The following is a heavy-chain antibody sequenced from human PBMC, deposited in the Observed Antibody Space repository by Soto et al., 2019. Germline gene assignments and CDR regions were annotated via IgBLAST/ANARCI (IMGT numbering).Heavy chain of an antibody. CDR3: ARDKVGNLRYFGEHDY. J-gene: IGHJ4*02. CDR2: ISSSSSTI. Sequence: GGSLRLSCAASGFTFSSYSMNWVRQAPGKGLEWVSYISSSSSTIYYADSVKGRFTISRDNAKNSLYLQMNSLRAEDTAVYYCARDKVGNLRYFGEHDYWGQGTLVTVSS. CDR1: GFTFSSYS. D-gene: IGHD3-9*01. V-gene: IGHV3-48*01.